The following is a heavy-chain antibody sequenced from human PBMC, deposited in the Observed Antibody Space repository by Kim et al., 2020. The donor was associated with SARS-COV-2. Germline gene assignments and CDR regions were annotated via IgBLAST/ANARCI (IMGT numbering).Heavy chain of an antibody. Sequence: GSLRLSCAASGFTFSSYGMHWVRQAPGKGLEWVAVISYDGSNKYYADSVKGRFTISRDNSKNTLYLQMNSLRAEDTAVYYCAKDYYSTHGFDYWGQGTLVTVSS. V-gene: IGHV3-30*18. CDR2: ISYDGSNK. J-gene: IGHJ4*02. CDR3: AKDYYSTHGFDY. CDR1: GFTFSSYG. D-gene: IGHD4-4*01.